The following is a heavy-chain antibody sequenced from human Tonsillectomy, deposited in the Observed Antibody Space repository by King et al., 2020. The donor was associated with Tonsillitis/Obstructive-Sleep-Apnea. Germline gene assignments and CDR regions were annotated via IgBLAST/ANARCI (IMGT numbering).Heavy chain of an antibody. CDR1: DDSISSYY. D-gene: IGHD4-17*01. CDR3: ARTSLDYGDYEFTYYMDV. CDR2: IYYSGTT. Sequence: QLQESGPGLVKPSETLSLTCTVSDDSISSYYWSWIRQPPGKGLEWIAYIYYSGTTNYNPSLKSRVTISLDTSKNQFSLKLSSVTAADTAVYYCARTSLDYGDYEFTYYMDVWVKGTTVSVSS. V-gene: IGHV4-59*01. J-gene: IGHJ6*03.